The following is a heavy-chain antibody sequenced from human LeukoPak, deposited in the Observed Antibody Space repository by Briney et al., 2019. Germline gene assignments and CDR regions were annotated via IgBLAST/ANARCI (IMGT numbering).Heavy chain of an antibody. CDR3: ARGTLTVAGLFDY. D-gene: IGHD6-19*01. Sequence: SETLSLTCNVSGGSMSSHYWSWIRQPPGEGLEWIGYIYSSGSTNYNPSLKSRVIISIDTSKNQFSLKLSSATAADTAVYYCARGTLTVAGLFDYWGQGTLVTVSS. CDR2: IYSSGST. CDR1: GGSMSSHY. J-gene: IGHJ4*02. V-gene: IGHV4-59*11.